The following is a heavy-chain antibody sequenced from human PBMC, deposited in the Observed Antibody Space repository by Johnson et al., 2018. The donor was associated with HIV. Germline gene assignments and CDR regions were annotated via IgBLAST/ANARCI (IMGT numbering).Heavy chain of an antibody. CDR2: ISWNSGSI. CDR1: RFTFDDYA. Sequence: VQLVESGGVVVQPGGSLRLSCETSRFTFDDYAMHWVRQAPGKGLEWVSGISWNSGSIGYADSVKGRFTISRDNAKNSLYLQMNSLRAEDTALYYCAKAIAARPSGAFDIWGQGTMVTVSS. V-gene: IGHV3-9*01. D-gene: IGHD6-6*01. CDR3: AKAIAARPSGAFDI. J-gene: IGHJ3*02.